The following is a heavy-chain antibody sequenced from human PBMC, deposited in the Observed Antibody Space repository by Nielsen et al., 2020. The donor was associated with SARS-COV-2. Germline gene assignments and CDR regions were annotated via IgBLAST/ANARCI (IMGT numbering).Heavy chain of an antibody. D-gene: IGHD1-26*01. CDR1: GFTFSSYW. V-gene: IGHV3-7*03. CDR2: IKEDGSEK. Sequence: GESLKISCAASGFTFSSYWMSWVRQAPGKGLEWVANIKEDGSEKYYVDSVKGRFSISRDNAKNSLYLQMNSLRAEDTAVYYCAKDRRWELHPHDYWGQGTLVTVSS. CDR3: AKDRRWELHPHDY. J-gene: IGHJ4*02.